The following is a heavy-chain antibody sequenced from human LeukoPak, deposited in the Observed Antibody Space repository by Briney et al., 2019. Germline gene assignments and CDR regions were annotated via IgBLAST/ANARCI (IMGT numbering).Heavy chain of an antibody. Sequence: GGSLRLSCAASGFTVSSNYMSWVRQAPGKGLEWVSTISGGGGSTYYADSVKGRFTISRDNSKNTLYLQMNSLRAEDTAVYYCAKVQIAAAGFKFDYWGQGTLVTVSS. J-gene: IGHJ4*02. CDR1: GFTVSSNY. D-gene: IGHD6-13*01. CDR3: AKVQIAAAGFKFDY. CDR2: ISGGGGST. V-gene: IGHV3-23*01.